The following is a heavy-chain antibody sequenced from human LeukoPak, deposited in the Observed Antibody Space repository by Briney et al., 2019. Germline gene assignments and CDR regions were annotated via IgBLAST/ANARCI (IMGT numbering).Heavy chain of an antibody. CDR2: IYHSGST. V-gene: IGHV4-30-2*01. CDR3: ARTLYSGSYDDAFDI. D-gene: IGHD1-26*01. CDR1: GGSVSSGSYY. J-gene: IGHJ3*02. Sequence: PSETLSLTCTVSGGSVSSGSYYWSWIRQPPGKGLEWIGYIYHSGSTYYNPSLKSRVTISVDRSKNQFSLKLSSVTAADTAVYYCARTLYSGSYDDAFDIWGQGTMVTVSS.